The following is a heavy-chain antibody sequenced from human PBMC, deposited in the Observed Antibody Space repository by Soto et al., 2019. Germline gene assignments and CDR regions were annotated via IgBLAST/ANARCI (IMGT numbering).Heavy chain of an antibody. CDR3: ARRTSSAWYFCDP. D-gene: IGHD6-19*01. CDR2: IIPILGIA. Sequence: ASVKVSCKASVGTFSSYTISWVRQAPGQGLEWMGRIIPILGIANYAQKFQGRVTITADKSTSTAYMELSSLRSEDTAVYYCARRTSSAWYFCDPWGQGTLVTVSS. J-gene: IGHJ5*02. V-gene: IGHV1-69*02. CDR1: VGTFSSYT.